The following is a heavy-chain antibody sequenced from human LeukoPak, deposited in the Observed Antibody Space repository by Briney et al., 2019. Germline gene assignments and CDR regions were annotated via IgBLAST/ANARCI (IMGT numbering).Heavy chain of an antibody. J-gene: IGHJ5*02. CDR3: ARDRKSGKLGKNWFDP. Sequence: SETLSLTCTVSGGSISSGGYYWSWIRQHPGKGLEWIGYIYYSGSTYYNPSLKSRVTISVDTSKNQFSLKLSSVTAVDTAVYYCARDRKSGKLGKNWFDPWGQGTLVTVSS. V-gene: IGHV4-31*03. D-gene: IGHD1-1*01. CDR1: GGSISSGGYY. CDR2: IYYSGST.